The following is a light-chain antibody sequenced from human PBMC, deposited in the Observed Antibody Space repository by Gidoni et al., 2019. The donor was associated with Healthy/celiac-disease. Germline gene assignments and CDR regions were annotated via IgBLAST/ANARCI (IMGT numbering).Light chain of an antibody. Sequence: QSVLTPPPSVSGAPGQRVTSSCTGSSSNIGAGYDVHWFQPLPGTAPKLLIYGNSNRPSGVPDRFSGSKSGTSASLAITGLQAEDAADYYCQSYDSSLSGSRVVFGGGTKLTVL. CDR1: SSNIGAGYD. J-gene: IGLJ2*01. CDR3: QSYDSSLSGSRVV. V-gene: IGLV1-40*01. CDR2: GNS.